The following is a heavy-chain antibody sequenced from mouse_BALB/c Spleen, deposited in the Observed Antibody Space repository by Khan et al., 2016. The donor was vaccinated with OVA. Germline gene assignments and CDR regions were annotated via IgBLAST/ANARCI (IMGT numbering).Heavy chain of an antibody. Sequence: VQLQQSGAELMKPGASVKISCKATGYTFSTYWIEWVKQRPGHGLEWIGEILPGSGNTKYNEKFKGKATFSADTSSNPAYMQLSSLTSEDSAVYYCARGDFGSSPWVAYWGQGTLVTVSA. CDR1: GYTFSTYW. CDR2: ILPGSGNT. D-gene: IGHD1-1*01. J-gene: IGHJ3*01. V-gene: IGHV1-9*01. CDR3: ARGDFGSSPWVAY.